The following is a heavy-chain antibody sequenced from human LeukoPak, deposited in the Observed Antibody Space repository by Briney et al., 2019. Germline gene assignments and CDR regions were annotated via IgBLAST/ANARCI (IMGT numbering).Heavy chain of an antibody. CDR3: ARSFYGDYPY. J-gene: IGHJ4*02. D-gene: IGHD4-17*01. CDR1: GLTFSTYD. CDR2: IGTTGDT. V-gene: IGHV3-13*01. Sequence: HAGGSLRLSCAASGLTFSTYDMHWVRQVTGKGLEWVSSIGTTGDTHYAVSVKGRFTISRENAKNSLYLQMSSLSAGDTAVYYCARSFYGDYPYWGQGTLVTVSS.